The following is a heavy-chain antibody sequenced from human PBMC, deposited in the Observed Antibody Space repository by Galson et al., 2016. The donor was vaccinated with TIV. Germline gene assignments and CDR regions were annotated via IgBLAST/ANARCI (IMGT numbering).Heavy chain of an antibody. CDR3: ARGSSSAWYLGFYFDS. D-gene: IGHD6-19*01. CDR2: MNPNSGNT. CDR1: GYTFTSYD. Sequence: SVKVSCKASGYTFTSYDINWVRQATGQGLEWMGWMNPNSGNTGYAQKFRGRVTMTRNTSVRTAYMELSSLRSEDTAVYYCARGSSSAWYLGFYFDSWGQGTLVTVSS. V-gene: IGHV1-8*02. J-gene: IGHJ4*02.